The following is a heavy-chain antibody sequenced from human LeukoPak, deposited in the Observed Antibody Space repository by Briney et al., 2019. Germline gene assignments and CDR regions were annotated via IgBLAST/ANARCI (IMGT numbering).Heavy chain of an antibody. J-gene: IGHJ4*02. D-gene: IGHD6-6*01. CDR1: GFTFSSYS. CDR2: ISSSSSYI. CDR3: ATSRAHLYDY. Sequence: GGSLRLSCAASGFTFSSYSMNWVRQAPGKGLEWVSSISSSSSYIYYADSVKGRFTISRDNAKNSLYLQMNSLRAEDMAVYYCATSRAHLYDYWGQGTLVTVSS. V-gene: IGHV3-21*01.